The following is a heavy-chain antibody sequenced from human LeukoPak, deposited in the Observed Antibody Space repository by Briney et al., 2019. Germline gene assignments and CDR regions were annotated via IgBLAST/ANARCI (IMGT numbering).Heavy chain of an antibody. CDR3: AKNRGARHYYMDV. Sequence: GGSLRLSCAASGFTFSSYAMSWVRQAPGKGLEWVSTISGSGGSTYYADSVKGRFTISRDNFKNTLYLQMNSLRAEDTAVYYCAKNRGARHYYMDVWGKGTTVTVSS. CDR1: GFTFSSYA. J-gene: IGHJ6*03. D-gene: IGHD1-14*01. CDR2: ISGSGGST. V-gene: IGHV3-23*01.